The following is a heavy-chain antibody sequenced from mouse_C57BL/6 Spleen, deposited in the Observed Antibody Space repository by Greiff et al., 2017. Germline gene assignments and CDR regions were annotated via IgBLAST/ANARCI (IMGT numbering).Heavy chain of an antibody. J-gene: IGHJ2*01. CDR3: AREYGGDY. Sequence: QVQLQQSGAELARPGASVKMSCKASGYTFTSYTMHWVHQRPGQGLEWIGYINPSGGYTKYNQKFKDKATLTADKSSSTAYMHLSSLTSEDSAVXYCAREYGGDYWGQGTTLTVSS. D-gene: IGHD5-1*01. CDR2: INPSGGYT. V-gene: IGHV1-4*01. CDR1: GYTFTSYT.